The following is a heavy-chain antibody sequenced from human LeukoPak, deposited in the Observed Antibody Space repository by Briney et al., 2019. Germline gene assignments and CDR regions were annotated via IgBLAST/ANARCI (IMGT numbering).Heavy chain of an antibody. J-gene: IGHJ4*02. CDR2: ISWNSGSI. D-gene: IGHD3-10*01. CDR3: TNLWFGDDGNY. Sequence: GRSLRLSCAASGFTFDDYAMHWVRQAPGKGLEWVSGISWNSGSIGYADSVKGRFTISRDNAKNSLYLQMNSLRAEDTAVYYCTNLWFGDDGNYWGQGTLVTVSS. V-gene: IGHV3-9*01. CDR1: GFTFDDYA.